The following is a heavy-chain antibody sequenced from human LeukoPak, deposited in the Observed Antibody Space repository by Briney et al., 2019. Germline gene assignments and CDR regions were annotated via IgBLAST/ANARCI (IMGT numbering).Heavy chain of an antibody. V-gene: IGHV4-4*07. CDR1: GGSISSYC. CDR2: IYTSGST. CDR3: AGEYQLKTYYYYMDV. D-gene: IGHD2-2*01. Sequence: SETLSLTCTVSGGSISSYCWSWIRQPAGKGLEWLGRIYTSGSTNYNPSLKSRVTISVDKSKNQFSLKLSSVTAADTAVYYCAGEYQLKTYYYYMDVWGKGTTVTVSS. J-gene: IGHJ6*03.